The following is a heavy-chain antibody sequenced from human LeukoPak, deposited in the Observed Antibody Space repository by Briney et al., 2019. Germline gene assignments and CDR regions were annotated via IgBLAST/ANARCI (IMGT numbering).Heavy chain of an antibody. CDR3: SGGRDAAVAGPGGYFDY. CDR1: GFIFSDYH. D-gene: IGHD6-19*01. J-gene: IGHJ4*02. V-gene: IGHV3-11*01. Sequence: GGSLRLSCAASGFIFSDYHMSWIRQAPGKGLECVSYISPGGDAVYFADSVKGGFTISRDNAKNSLFLQMSSLTAEDTAVYYCSGGRDAAVAGPGGYFDYWGQGSLVTVSS. CDR2: ISPGGDAV.